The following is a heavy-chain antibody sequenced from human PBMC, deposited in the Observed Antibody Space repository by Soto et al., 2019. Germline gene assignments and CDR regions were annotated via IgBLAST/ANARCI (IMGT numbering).Heavy chain of an antibody. CDR1: GGSISSYY. Sequence: SETLSLTCTVSGGSISSYYWSWIRQPPGKGLEWIGYIYYSGSTNYNPSLKSRVTISVDTSKNQFSLKLSSVTAADTAVYYCARDLDGSGHDCWGQGTLVTVSS. CDR3: ARDLDGSGHDC. J-gene: IGHJ4*02. D-gene: IGHD3-3*01. CDR2: IYYSGST. V-gene: IGHV4-59*01.